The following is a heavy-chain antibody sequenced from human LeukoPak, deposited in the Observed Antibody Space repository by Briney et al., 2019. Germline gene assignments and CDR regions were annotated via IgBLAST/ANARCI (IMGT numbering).Heavy chain of an antibody. CDR3: ARAKITIFGVVIIPPYFDY. J-gene: IGHJ4*02. D-gene: IGHD3-3*01. CDR1: GGSFSGYY. V-gene: IGHV4-34*01. CDR2: INHSGST. Sequence: SETLSLTCAVYGGSFSGYYWSWIRQPPGRGLEWIGEINHSGSTNYNPSLKGRVTISVGTSKNQFSLKLSSVTAADTAVYYCARAKITIFGVVIIPPYFDYWGQGTLVTVSS.